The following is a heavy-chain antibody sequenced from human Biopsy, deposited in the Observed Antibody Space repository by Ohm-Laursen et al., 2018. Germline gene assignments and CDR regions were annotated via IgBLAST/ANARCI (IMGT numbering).Heavy chain of an antibody. J-gene: IGHJ3*01. Sequence: VKISCNASGVTFDTYAFGWVRQAPGQGLEWMGGRIPYFNTIYYARNFQDRAVITADRSARTADMQLSGLRPDDTAVYYCVGGQRGPPIGVTVPGDAFDLWGPGTMVTVSP. CDR3: VGGQRGPPIGVTVPGDAFDL. D-gene: IGHD2/OR15-2a*01. CDR2: RIPYFNTI. CDR1: GVTFDTYA. V-gene: IGHV1-69*13.